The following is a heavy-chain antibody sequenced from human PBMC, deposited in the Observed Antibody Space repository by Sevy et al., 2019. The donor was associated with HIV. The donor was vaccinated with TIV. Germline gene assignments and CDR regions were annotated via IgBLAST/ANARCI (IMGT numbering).Heavy chain of an antibody. CDR1: GFAVSSNY. D-gene: IGHD3-16*01. J-gene: IGHJ4*02. Sequence: GGSLRLSCAASGFAVSSNYMSWVRQAPGKGLEWVSVIYAGGSTYYADSVKGRFTISRDNSKNTVYLQMNSLRAEDTAVYYCARDHYDSLWGSYWYYFDYWGQGTLVTVS. V-gene: IGHV3-53*01. CDR3: ARDHYDSLWGSYWYYFDY. CDR2: IYAGGST.